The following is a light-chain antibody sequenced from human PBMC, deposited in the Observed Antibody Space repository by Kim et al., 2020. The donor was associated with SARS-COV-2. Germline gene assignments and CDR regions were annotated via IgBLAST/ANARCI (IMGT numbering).Light chain of an antibody. CDR3: QAWDSSTV. J-gene: IGLJ1*01. Sequence: VAVAPGQTASITCSGDKLGDKYACWYQQKPGQSPVLVIYQDTKRPSGIPERFSGSNSGNTATLTISGTQAMDEADYYCQAWDSSTVFGTGTKVTVL. CDR2: QDT. V-gene: IGLV3-1*01. CDR1: KLGDKY.